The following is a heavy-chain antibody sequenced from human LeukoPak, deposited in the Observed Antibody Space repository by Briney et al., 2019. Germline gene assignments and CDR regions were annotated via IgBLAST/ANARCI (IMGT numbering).Heavy chain of an antibody. D-gene: IGHD3-22*01. CDR2: ISDSGDIT. J-gene: IGHJ5*02. CDR3: ARETVPYHYDTSGYFLNWFDP. V-gene: IGHV3-23*01. Sequence: GGFLRLSCAASGFTLSSYAMSWVRQAPGKGLEWVSGISDSGDITFYAESVKGRFTISRDSSKNTLCLQMNSLRAEDTAVYYCARETVPYHYDTSGYFLNWFDPWGQGTLVTVSS. CDR1: GFTLSSYA.